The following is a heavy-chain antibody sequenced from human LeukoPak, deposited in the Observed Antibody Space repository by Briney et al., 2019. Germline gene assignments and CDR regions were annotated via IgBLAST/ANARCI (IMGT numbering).Heavy chain of an antibody. CDR3: AREGRYYDSSGYYYY. V-gene: IGHV1-69*05. Sequence: SVKVSCKASGYTFTSYYTHWVRQAPGQGLEWMGRIIPIFGTANYAQKFQGRVTITTDESTSTAYMELSSLRSEDTAVYYCAREGRYYDSSGYYYYWGQGTLVTVSS. D-gene: IGHD3-22*01. CDR2: IIPIFGTA. CDR1: GYTFTSYY. J-gene: IGHJ4*02.